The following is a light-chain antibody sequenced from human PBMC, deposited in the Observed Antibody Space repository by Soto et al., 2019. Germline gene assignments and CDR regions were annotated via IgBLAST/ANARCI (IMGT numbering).Light chain of an antibody. CDR2: DAS. V-gene: IGKV1-33*01. Sequence: DIHMTQSPSSLSASVGDRVTITCQASQDISNYLNWYQQKPGKAPKLLIYDASNLETGVPSRFSGSGSGTDFTLTISSLQPEDFATYYCQQLNSYPLTFGGGTKVDIK. CDR3: QQLNSYPLT. CDR1: QDISNY. J-gene: IGKJ4*01.